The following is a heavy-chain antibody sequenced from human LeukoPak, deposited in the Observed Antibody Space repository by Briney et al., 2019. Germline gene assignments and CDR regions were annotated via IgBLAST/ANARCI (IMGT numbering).Heavy chain of an antibody. CDR3: AKGLRITMVRGVMVLDY. CDR1: GFTFTSYW. CDR2: KGDGSST. J-gene: IGHJ4*02. V-gene: IGHV3-74*01. D-gene: IGHD3-10*01. Sequence: PGGSLRLSCAASGFTFTSYWMHWVRQAPGKGLVWVSRKGDGSSTNYADSVKGRFTISRDNSKNTLYLQMNSLRAEDTAVYYCAKGLRITMVRGVMVLDYWGQGTLVTVSS.